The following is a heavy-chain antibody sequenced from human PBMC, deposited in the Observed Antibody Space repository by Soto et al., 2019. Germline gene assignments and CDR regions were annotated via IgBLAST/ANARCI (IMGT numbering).Heavy chain of an antibody. V-gene: IGHV3-13*01. Sequence: GGSLRLSCAASGFTFSSYDMHWVRQATGKGLEWVSAIGTAGDTYYPGSVKGRITISRENAKNSLYIQMNSLRAGDTAVYYCARAFYNWNFRTGAFDIWGQGTMVTVSS. CDR2: IGTAGDT. D-gene: IGHD1-7*01. J-gene: IGHJ3*02. CDR3: ARAFYNWNFRTGAFDI. CDR1: GFTFSSYD.